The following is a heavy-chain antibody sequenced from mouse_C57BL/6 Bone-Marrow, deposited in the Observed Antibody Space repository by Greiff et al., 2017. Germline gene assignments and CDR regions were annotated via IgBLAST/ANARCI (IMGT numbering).Heavy chain of an antibody. CDR2: ISSGGSYT. CDR3: ERNRSYRNYYYFDY. D-gene: IGHD2-5*01. J-gene: IGHJ2*01. V-gene: IGHV5-6*01. Sequence: EVQLVPSGGALVQPGGSLKLSCAASGFTFSSYGMSWVRQTPDQRLEWVATISSGGSYTYYPDSVKGQFTISRDNAKNTLYLQLSSLKSEDTAMYYCERNRSYRNYYYFDYWGQGTTLTVSS. CDR1: GFTFSSYG.